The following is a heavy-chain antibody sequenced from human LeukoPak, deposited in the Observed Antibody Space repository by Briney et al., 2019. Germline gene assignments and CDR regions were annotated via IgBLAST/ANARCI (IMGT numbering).Heavy chain of an antibody. D-gene: IGHD7-27*01. CDR3: AKGSAWGFNYFDY. Sequence: PGGSLRLSCAASGFTFSSYGMHWVRQAPGKGLEWVAVISYDGSNKYYADSVKGRFTISRDNSKNTLYLQMNSLRAEDTAVYYCAKGSAWGFNYFDYWGQGTLVTVSS. CDR1: GFTFSSYG. V-gene: IGHV3-30*18. CDR2: ISYDGSNK. J-gene: IGHJ4*02.